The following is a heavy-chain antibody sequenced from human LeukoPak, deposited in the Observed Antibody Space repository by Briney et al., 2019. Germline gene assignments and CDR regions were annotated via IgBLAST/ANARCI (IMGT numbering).Heavy chain of an antibody. V-gene: IGHV6-1*01. CDR3: ARDHDKTDAFDL. CDR1: GDTVSSNIAA. Sequence: SQTLSLTCALSGDTVSSNIAAWNWIRQSPSGGLEWLVRTYYRSKWYNDYAVSVKSRITINPDTSKNQFSLQLNSVTPEGTAVYYCARDHDKTDAFDLWGQGTMVTVSS. CDR2: TYYRSKWYN. J-gene: IGHJ3*01.